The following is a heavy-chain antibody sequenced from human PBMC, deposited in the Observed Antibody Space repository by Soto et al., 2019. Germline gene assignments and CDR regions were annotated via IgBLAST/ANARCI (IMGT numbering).Heavy chain of an antibody. CDR3: ERAKTDGSGSYIY. J-gene: IGHJ4*02. CDR2: IWYDGSNK. V-gene: IGHV3-33*01. CDR1: GFTFSTCA. D-gene: IGHD3-10*01. Sequence: GSALRLSGAAAGFTFSTCAMHWVRQAPGKGLEWVAVIWYDGSNKYYADSVKGRFTISRDNSRNTLFLQLNSLRAEDTAVYYCERAKTDGSGSYIYWGQRTLVTVSS.